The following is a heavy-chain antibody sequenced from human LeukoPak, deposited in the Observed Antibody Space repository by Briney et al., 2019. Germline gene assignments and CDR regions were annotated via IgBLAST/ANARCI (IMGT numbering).Heavy chain of an antibody. J-gene: IGHJ4*02. V-gene: IGHV3-23*01. CDR2: ISESGGST. Sequence: GGSLRPSCAASGFTFSSYAMTWVRQAPGKGLEWVSSISESGGSTFYADSVKGQFTVSRDNSKNTVYLQMNSLRAEDTAVYYCAKDRLRGAGGYLGQGTLVTVSS. D-gene: IGHD3-16*01. CDR1: GFTFSSYA. CDR3: AKDRLRGAGGY.